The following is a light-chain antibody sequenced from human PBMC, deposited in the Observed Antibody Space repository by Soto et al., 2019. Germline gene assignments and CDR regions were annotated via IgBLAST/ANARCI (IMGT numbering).Light chain of an antibody. J-gene: IGKJ5*01. CDR2: GAS. Sequence: EIVMTQSPATLSVSPGERATLSCRASQSVSSNLAWYQQKPGQAPRLLIYGASTRATGIPARFSGSGSGTEFTLTISSLQSEDVAVYYCQQYNNWITFGQGTRREIK. CDR1: QSVSSN. V-gene: IGKV3-15*01. CDR3: QQYNNWIT.